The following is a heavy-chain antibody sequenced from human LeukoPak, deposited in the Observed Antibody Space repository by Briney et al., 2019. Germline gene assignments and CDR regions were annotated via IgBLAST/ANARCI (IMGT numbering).Heavy chain of an antibody. J-gene: IGHJ3*02. CDR3: ARGPYSYDSSGAFDI. CDR2: ISSSGST. Sequence: SQTLSLTCTVSGDSISSGDYYWSWIRQPAGKGLEWIGRISSSGSTNYNPSLKSRVTISVDTSKNQFSLKLSSVTAADTVVYFCARGPYSYDSSGAFDIWGQGTMVTVSS. D-gene: IGHD3-22*01. V-gene: IGHV4-61*02. CDR1: GDSISSGDYY.